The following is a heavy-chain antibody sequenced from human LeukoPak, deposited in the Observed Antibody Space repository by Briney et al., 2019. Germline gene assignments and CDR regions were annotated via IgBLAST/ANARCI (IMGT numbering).Heavy chain of an antibody. CDR2: INNVGSHI. CDR3: TRDPTQYLRYGYFDY. J-gene: IGHJ4*02. Sequence: PGGSLRLSCAASGFTFSSSAMNWVRQAPGKGLEWVSSINNVGSHIYYADSVRGRFTISRDNAKNSLYLQMSSLRAEDTAVYYCTRDPTQYLRYGYFDYWGQGTLVTVSS. V-gene: IGHV3-21*01. D-gene: IGHD4-11*01. CDR1: GFTFSSSA.